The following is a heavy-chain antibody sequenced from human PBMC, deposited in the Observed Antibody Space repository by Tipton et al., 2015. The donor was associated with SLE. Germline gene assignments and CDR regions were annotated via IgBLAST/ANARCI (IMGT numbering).Heavy chain of an antibody. CDR3: AREPVYYYYYMDV. J-gene: IGHJ6*03. V-gene: IGHV4-39*07. Sequence: TLSLTCSVSGGSISSSSYYWGWIRQPPGKGLEWIGSLYYSGNTYYNPTLKSRVTISGDTSKNQFSLKLTSVTAADTAMYYCAREPVYYYYYMDVWGKGTTVTVSS. CDR1: GGSISSSSYY. CDR2: LYYSGNT.